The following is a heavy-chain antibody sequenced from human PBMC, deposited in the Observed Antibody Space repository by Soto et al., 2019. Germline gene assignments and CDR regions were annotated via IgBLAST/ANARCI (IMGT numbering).Heavy chain of an antibody. J-gene: IGHJ4*02. CDR1: GVSFSGYY. CDR2: INHSGST. CDR3: ARGRGTKIL. D-gene: IGHD1-7*01. Sequence: PSETLSLTCAVYGVSFSGYYWSWIRQPPGKGLEWIGEINHSGSTNYNPSLKSRVTISVDTSKNQFSLKLSSVTAADTAVYYCARGRGTKILWGQGTLVTVSS. V-gene: IGHV4-34*01.